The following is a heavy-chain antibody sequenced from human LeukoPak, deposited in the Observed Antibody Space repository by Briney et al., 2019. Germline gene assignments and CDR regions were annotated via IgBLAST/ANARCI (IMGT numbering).Heavy chain of an antibody. Sequence: SETLSLTCTVSGGSINSSSYYWGWIRQPPGKGLEWIGSIYYSGSTYYNPSLKSRVTISVDTSKNQFSLKLSSVTAADTAVYYCAISPGIAAAGYFEPPYYYMDVWGKGTTVTVSS. D-gene: IGHD6-13*01. CDR1: GGSINSSSYY. CDR3: AISPGIAAAGYFEPPYYYMDV. J-gene: IGHJ6*03. V-gene: IGHV4-39*01. CDR2: IYYSGST.